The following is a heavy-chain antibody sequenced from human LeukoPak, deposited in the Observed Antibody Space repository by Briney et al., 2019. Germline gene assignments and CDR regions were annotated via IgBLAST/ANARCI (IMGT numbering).Heavy chain of an antibody. CDR2: IFTDGST. J-gene: IGHJ5*02. V-gene: IGHV4-4*07. Sequence: SETLSLTCSVSGDSISSYYWSWIRQPAGKGLEWIGRIFTDGSTNYNPSLKSRVTMSVDTSKNQFSLKLSSVTAADTAIYYCARGTSEGRNSNWFDPWGQGTLVTVSS. D-gene: IGHD1-14*01. CDR3: ARGTSEGRNSNWFDP. CDR1: GDSISSYY.